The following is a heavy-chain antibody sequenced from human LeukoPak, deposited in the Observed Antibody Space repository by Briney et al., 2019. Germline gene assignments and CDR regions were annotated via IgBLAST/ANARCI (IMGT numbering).Heavy chain of an antibody. J-gene: IGHJ4*02. CDR2: ISGSGGST. Sequence: PGGSLRLSCAASGFTFSSYAMSWVRRAPGKGLEWVSAISGSGGSTYYADSVKGRFTISRDNSKNTPYLQMNSLRAEDTAVYYCAKDWFLGGGDSRPTYFDYWGQGTQVTVSS. D-gene: IGHD4-17*01. V-gene: IGHV3-23*01. CDR1: GFTFSSYA. CDR3: AKDWFLGGGDSRPTYFDY.